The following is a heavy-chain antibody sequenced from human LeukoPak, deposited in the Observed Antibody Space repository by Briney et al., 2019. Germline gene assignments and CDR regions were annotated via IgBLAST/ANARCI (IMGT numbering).Heavy chain of an antibody. V-gene: IGHV3-9*01. CDR2: ISWNSGSI. Sequence: SLRLSCAASGFTFYDYALDWVRQAPGKGLEGVSGISWNSGSIGYADSVKGRFTIPRGKANNSVYLQMNSRRAEDTALYYCAKDRGSIAAAKFDYWGQGTLVTVSS. J-gene: IGHJ4*02. D-gene: IGHD6-13*01. CDR3: AKDRGSIAAAKFDY. CDR1: GFTFYDYA.